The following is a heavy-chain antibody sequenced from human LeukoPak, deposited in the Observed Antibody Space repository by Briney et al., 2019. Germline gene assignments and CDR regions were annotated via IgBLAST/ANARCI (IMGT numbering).Heavy chain of an antibody. CDR3: ARGSANYYQLYGMDV. D-gene: IGHD3-10*01. V-gene: IGHV4-59*08. J-gene: IGHJ6*02. CDR1: GGSISGYY. CDR2: IYYSGST. Sequence: PSQTLSLTCTVSGGSISGYYWSWIRQPPGKGLEWIGYIYYSGSTNYNPSLKSRVTISVDTSKNQFSLKLSSVTAADTAVYYCARGSANYYQLYGMDVWGQGTTVTGSS.